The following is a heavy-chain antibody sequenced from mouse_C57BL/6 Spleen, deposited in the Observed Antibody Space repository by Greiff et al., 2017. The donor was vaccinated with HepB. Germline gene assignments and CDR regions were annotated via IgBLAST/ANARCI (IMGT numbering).Heavy chain of an antibody. V-gene: IGHV1-78*01. CDR3: ASLNYYGSSYVAWFAY. D-gene: IGHD1-1*01. J-gene: IGHJ3*01. Sequence: VQLQQSDAELVKPGASVKISCKVSGYTFTDHTIHWMKQRPEQGLEWIGYIYPRDGSTKYNEKFKGKATLTADKSSSTAYMQLNSLTSEDSAVYFVASLNYYGSSYVAWFAYWGQGTLVTVSA. CDR2: IYPRDGST. CDR1: GYTFTDHT.